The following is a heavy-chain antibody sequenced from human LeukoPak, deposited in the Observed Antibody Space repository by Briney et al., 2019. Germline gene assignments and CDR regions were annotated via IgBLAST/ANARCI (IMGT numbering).Heavy chain of an antibody. Sequence: WETLSLTCTVSGGSISSSYWSWIRQPPGKGLDWIGYIYTSGGTNYNPSLKSRVTMSVDTSKNQFSLNLSSVTAADTAVYYCARRRSGGRDFDFWGRGTLVTVSS. D-gene: IGHD2-15*01. CDR1: GGSISSSY. CDR2: IYTSGGT. CDR3: ARRRSGGRDFDF. J-gene: IGHJ4*02. V-gene: IGHV4-4*09.